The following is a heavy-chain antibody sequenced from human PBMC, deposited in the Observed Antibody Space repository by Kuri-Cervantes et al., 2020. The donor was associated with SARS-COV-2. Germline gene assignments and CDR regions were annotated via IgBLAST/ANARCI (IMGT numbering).Heavy chain of an antibody. D-gene: IGHD2-2*01. CDR2: IYHSGST. Sequence: SCAVSGGSISSGGYSWSWIRQPPGKGLEWIGYIYHSGSTYYNPSLKSRVTISVDRSKNQFSLELSSVTAADTAVYYCARATLVRYFDCLSQGTTVTVSS. J-gene: IGHJ4*03. V-gene: IGHV4-30-2*01. CDR3: ARATLVRYFDC. CDR1: GGSISSGGYS.